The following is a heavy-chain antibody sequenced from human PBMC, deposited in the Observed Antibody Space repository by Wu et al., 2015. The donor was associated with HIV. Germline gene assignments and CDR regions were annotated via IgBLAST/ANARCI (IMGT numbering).Heavy chain of an antibody. CDR2: INPNSGGT. Sequence: QAQLVQSGPEAKRPGASVKVSCKASYILTSYPIGWVRQAPGQRLEWMGWINPNSGGTNYAQKFQGRVTMTRDTSISTAYMELSRLRSDDTAVYYCARGGAPLAFIAARRGDFDYWGQGTTVTVSS. V-gene: IGHV1-2*02. D-gene: IGHD6-6*01. CDR3: ARGGAPLAFIAARRGDFDY. J-gene: IGHJ4*02. CDR1: YILTSYP.